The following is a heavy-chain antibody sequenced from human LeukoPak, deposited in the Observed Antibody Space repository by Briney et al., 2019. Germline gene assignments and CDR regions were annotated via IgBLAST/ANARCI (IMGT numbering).Heavy chain of an antibody. CDR3: ARADSSGSYYLVDY. CDR1: GGTFSRYG. CDR2: IIPLFGTP. Sequence: GASVKVSCKASGGTFSRYGISWVRQAPGQGLEWMGGIIPLFGTPKYAQKFQGRVTITADESTSTAYMELSSLRSEDTAVYYCARADSSGSYYLVDYWGQGTLVTVSS. V-gene: IGHV1-69*13. D-gene: IGHD6-19*01. J-gene: IGHJ4*02.